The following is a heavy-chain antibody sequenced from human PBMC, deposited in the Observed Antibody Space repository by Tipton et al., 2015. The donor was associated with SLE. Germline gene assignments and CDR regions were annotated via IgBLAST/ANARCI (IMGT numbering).Heavy chain of an antibody. J-gene: IGHJ5*02. D-gene: IGHD3-9*01. CDR1: GFAFSSHW. Sequence: SLRLSCAASGFAFSSHWMHWVRQAPGKGLVWVSHINSDGSSIRYADSMKGRFIISRDNAKNTLYLQMNSLRAEDTAVYYCARDPYPARPVLRYFDETTWGQGTLVTVSS. CDR3: ARDPYPARPVLRYFDETT. CDR2: INSDGSSI. V-gene: IGHV3-74*01.